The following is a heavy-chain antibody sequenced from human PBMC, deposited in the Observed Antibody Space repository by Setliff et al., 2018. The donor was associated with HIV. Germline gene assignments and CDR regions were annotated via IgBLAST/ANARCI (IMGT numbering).Heavy chain of an antibody. CDR2: IIPIIGIE. Sequence: GASVKVSCKASGGTFSDYTVNWVRQAPGQGLEWMGRIIPIIGIENYAQKFQGRVTITADKSTSTAYMELNSLRSDGTAIYYCARSDCSSVRCYLGHAFEIWGQGTMVTVSS. CDR3: ARSDCSSVRCYLGHAFEI. D-gene: IGHD2-15*01. J-gene: IGHJ3*02. V-gene: IGHV1-69*02. CDR1: GGTFSDYT.